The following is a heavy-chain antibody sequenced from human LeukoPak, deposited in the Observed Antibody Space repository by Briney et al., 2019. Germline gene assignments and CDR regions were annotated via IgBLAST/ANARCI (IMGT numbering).Heavy chain of an antibody. CDR1: GFTFGDYA. V-gene: IGHV3-49*03. Sequence: GSLRLSCTASGFTFGDYAMSWFRQAPGKGLEWVGFIRSKAYGGTTEYAASVKGRFTISRDDSKSIAYLRMNSLKTEDTAVYYCTRGKIGARGYWFDPWGQGTLVTVSS. CDR2: IRSKAYGGTT. CDR3: TRGKIGARGYWFDP. D-gene: IGHD1-26*01. J-gene: IGHJ5*02.